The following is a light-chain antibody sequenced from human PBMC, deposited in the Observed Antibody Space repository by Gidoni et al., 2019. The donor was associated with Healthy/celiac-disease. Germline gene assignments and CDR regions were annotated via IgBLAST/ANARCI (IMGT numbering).Light chain of an antibody. CDR1: SSNIGNNA. CDR3: AAWDDSLNGYV. CDR2: YDD. J-gene: IGLJ1*01. Sequence: QSALTQPPSASEAPRQRVTISCSGSSSNIGNNAVNWYQQLPGKAPKLLIYYDDLLPSGVSDRFSGSKSGTSASLAISGLQSEDEADYYCAAWDDSLNGYVFGTGTKVTVL. V-gene: IGLV1-36*01.